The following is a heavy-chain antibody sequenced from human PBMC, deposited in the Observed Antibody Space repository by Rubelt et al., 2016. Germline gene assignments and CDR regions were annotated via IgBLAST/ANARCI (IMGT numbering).Heavy chain of an antibody. Sequence: TSYAMSWVRQAPGKGLEWVSGISGSGGTTYSADSVKGRFTISRDNSKNTLYLEMNSLRAEDTAAYYCAKVGGIAVSDRVDCWGQGTLVTVSS. CDR2: ISGSGGTT. D-gene: IGHD6-19*01. J-gene: IGHJ4*02. CDR1: TSYA. CDR3: AKVGGIAVSDRVDC. V-gene: IGHV3-23*01.